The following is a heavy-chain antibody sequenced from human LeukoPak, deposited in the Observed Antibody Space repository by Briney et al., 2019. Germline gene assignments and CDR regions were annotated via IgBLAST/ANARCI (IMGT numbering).Heavy chain of an antibody. CDR1: GFTFSSSA. V-gene: IGHV3-23*01. D-gene: IGHD5-24*01. J-gene: IGHJ4*02. Sequence: QPGGSLRLSCAASGFTFSSSAVSWVRQAPGKGLEWVPNISGSGSGGSTYYADSVKGRFTISRDNSKNTLYLQMNSLRAEDTAVYYCAKSGYNRFDYWGQGTLVTVSS. CDR3: AKSGYNRFDY. CDR2: ISGSGSGGST.